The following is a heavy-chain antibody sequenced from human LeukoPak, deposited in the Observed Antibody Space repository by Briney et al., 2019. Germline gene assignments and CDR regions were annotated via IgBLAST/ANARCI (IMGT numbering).Heavy chain of an antibody. CDR2: IYYSGST. CDR1: GGSISSYY. J-gene: IGHJ6*02. CDR3: ARESMTNYYYGMDV. D-gene: IGHD2/OR15-2a*01. V-gene: IGHV4-59*01. Sequence: SETLSLTCTVSGGSISSYYWSWIRQPPGKGLEWIGYIYYSGSTNYNPSLKSRVTISVDTSKNQFSQKLSSVTAADTAVYYCARESMTNYYYGMDVWGQGTTVTVSS.